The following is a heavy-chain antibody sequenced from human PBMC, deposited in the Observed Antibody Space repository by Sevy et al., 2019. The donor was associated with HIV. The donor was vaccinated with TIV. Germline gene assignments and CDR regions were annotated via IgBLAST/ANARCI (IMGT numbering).Heavy chain of an antibody. J-gene: IGHJ4*02. CDR1: GYTFTNYA. CDR2: INAGNGNT. D-gene: IGHD3-22*01. CDR3: ARGGGYSGGDYFDY. Sequence: ASVKVSCKASGYTFTNYAMHWVRQAPGQRLEWMGWINAGNGNTKYSQKFQGTVTITRDTSASTAYMELSSLRSEDTAVYYCARGGGYSGGDYFDYWGQGTLVTVSS. V-gene: IGHV1-3*01.